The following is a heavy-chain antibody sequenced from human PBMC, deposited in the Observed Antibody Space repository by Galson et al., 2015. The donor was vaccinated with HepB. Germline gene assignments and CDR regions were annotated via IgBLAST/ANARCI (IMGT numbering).Heavy chain of an antibody. V-gene: IGHV3-23*01. CDR2: ITPSGDNT. J-gene: IGHJ4*02. D-gene: IGHD6-19*01. CDR1: GFTFSYYA. CDR3: AKVFPEKVDGWYRQALYYFDS. Sequence: LRLSCAASGFTFSYYAMSWVRQAPGKGLEWISAITPSGDNTYSADSMKGRFAISRDNSRNTLFLQMNSLRADGTAIYFCAKVFPEKVDGWYRQALYYFDSWGQGTRVTVSS.